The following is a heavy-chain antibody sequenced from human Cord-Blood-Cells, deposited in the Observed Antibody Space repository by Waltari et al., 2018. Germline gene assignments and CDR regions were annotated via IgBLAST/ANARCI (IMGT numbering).Heavy chain of an antibody. V-gene: IGHV3-7*01. J-gene: IGHJ4*02. CDR1: GFTFSTEW. D-gene: IGHD2-15*01. CDR2: IKQDGSEK. CDR3: ARTVVTDY. Sequence: EVQLVESGGGWVQPGGSLRLSCAASGFTFSTEWLSWVRQAPGRGMEWVANIKQDGSEKYYVDSVKGRFTISRDNAKNSLYLQMNSLRAEDTAVYYCARTVVTDYWGQGTLVTVSS.